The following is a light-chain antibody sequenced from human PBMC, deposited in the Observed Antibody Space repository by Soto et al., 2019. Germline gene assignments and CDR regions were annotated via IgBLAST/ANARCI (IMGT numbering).Light chain of an antibody. CDR1: QSVTSSS. CDR3: QQYGSSPPKYT. J-gene: IGKJ2*01. Sequence: EIVLTQSPGTLSLSPGERATLSCRASQSVTSSSLAWYQQRPGQAPRLLIYGASSRATDIPDRFSGSGSGTVFTLTISRLEPEDFAVYYCQQYGSSPPKYTFGQGTKLEIK. V-gene: IGKV3-20*01. CDR2: GAS.